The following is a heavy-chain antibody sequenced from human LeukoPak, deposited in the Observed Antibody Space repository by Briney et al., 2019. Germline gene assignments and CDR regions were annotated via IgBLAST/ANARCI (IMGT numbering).Heavy chain of an antibody. J-gene: IGHJ4*02. CDR3: AKDRLLWFGEFSSPDY. D-gene: IGHD3-10*01. CDR1: GFPLSSYA. Sequence: QAGGSLRLSCAVSGFPLSSYAMSWVRQAPGKGLEWVSATSSSDAGTYYADSVRGRFTISRDNSKNTLYLQMNSLRAEDTAVYYCAKDRLLWFGEFSSPDYWGQGTLVTVSS. CDR2: TSSSDAGT. V-gene: IGHV3-23*01.